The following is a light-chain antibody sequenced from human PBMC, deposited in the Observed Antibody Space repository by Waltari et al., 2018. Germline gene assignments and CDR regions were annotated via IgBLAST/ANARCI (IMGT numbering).Light chain of an antibody. V-gene: IGLV1-44*01. CDR1: SSNIGTNI. Sequence: QSVLTQPSSASGTPGQEITISCSGGSSNIGTNIVNWYQQLPGTAPKLLIFTNKHRPSGVPDRSSGSRSGTSAALAISGLQSEDDETAYYCTAWDDSLNTWVFGGGTKLTVL. CDR2: TNK. J-gene: IGLJ3*02. CDR3: TAWDDSLNTWV.